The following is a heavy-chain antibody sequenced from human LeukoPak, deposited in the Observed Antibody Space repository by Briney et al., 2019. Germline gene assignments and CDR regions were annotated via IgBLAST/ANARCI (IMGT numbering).Heavy chain of an antibody. CDR2: IYYSGST. D-gene: IGHD4-17*01. Sequence: PSETLSLTCAVYGGSFSGYYWSWIRQPPGKGLEWIGYIYYSGSTNYNPSLKSRVTISVDTSKNQFSLKLSSVTAADTAVYYCARDYGDRLFDYWGQGTLVTVSS. CDR3: ARDYGDRLFDY. CDR1: GGSFSGYY. J-gene: IGHJ4*02. V-gene: IGHV4-59*01.